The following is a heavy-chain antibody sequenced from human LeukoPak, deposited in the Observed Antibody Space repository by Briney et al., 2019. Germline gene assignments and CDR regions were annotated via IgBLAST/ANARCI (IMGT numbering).Heavy chain of an antibody. CDR1: GYTFTSYY. CDR2: INPSGGST. D-gene: IGHD3-22*01. V-gene: IGHV1-46*01. CDR3: AREGLNSSGYYPYFDY. Sequence: ASVKVSCKASGYTFTSYYMHWVRQAPGQGLEWMGIINPSGGSTSYAQKFQGRVTMTRDTSTSTVYMELSSLRSEDTAVYYCAREGLNSSGYYPYFDYWGQGTLVTVSS. J-gene: IGHJ4*02.